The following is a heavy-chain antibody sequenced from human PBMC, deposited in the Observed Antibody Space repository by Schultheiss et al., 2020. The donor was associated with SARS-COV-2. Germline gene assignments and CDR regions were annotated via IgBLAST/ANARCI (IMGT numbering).Heavy chain of an antibody. CDR2: ISAYNGNT. V-gene: IGHV1-18*04. J-gene: IGHJ5*01. CDR1: GYTFTSYG. D-gene: IGHD4/OR15-4a*01. Sequence: ASVKVSCKASGYTFTSYGISWVRQAPGQGLEWMGWISAYNGNTNYAQKLQGRVTMTRDTSISTAYMELSRLRSDDTAVYYCARDGALGRFDSWGQGTLVTVSS. CDR3: ARDGALGRFDS.